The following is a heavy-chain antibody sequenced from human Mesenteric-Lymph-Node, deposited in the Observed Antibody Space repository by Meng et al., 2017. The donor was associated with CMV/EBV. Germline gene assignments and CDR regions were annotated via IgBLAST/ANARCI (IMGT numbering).Heavy chain of an antibody. V-gene: IGHV3-21*01. Sequence: GGSLRLSCAASGFTFSSYSMNWVHQAPGKGLEWVSSISSSSSYIYYADSVKGRFTISRDNAKNSLYLQMNSLRAEDTAVYYCARGKEEDYYYYGMDVWGQGTTVTVSS. CDR3: ARGKEEDYYYYGMDV. J-gene: IGHJ6*02. CDR1: GFTFSSYS. CDR2: ISSSSSYI.